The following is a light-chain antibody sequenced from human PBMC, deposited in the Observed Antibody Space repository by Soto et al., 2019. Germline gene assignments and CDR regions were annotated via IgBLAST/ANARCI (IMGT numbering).Light chain of an antibody. CDR1: SSDVGGYNY. CDR2: DVS. Sequence: QSALTQPASVSGSPGQSITISCTGTSSDVGGYNYVSWYQQHPGKAPKLMIYDVSYRPSGVSNRSSGSKSGNTASLTISGLQAEDEADYYCSSFRSSSTYVVFGGGTQLTVL. J-gene: IGLJ2*01. V-gene: IGLV2-14*01. CDR3: SSFRSSSTYVV.